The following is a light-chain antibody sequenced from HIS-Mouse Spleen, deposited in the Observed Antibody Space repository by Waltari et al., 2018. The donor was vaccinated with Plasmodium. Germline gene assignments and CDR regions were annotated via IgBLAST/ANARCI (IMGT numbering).Light chain of an antibody. CDR3: QQYNNWPRGT. CDR2: RVS. J-gene: IGKJ1*01. CDR1: QSLLHSNGYTY. V-gene: IGKV2-28*01. Sequence: DIVMTQTPPSLPVNPGEPASISCRSSQSLLHSNGYTYLHWYLKKPGQSPQLLIYRVSNHLSGVPDRFSGSGSETEFTLTISSMQSEDFAVYCCQQYNNWPRGTFGQGTRVEIK.